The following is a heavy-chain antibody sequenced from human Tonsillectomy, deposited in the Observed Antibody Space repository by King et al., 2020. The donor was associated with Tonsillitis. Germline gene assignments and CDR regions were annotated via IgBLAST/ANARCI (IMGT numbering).Heavy chain of an antibody. V-gene: IGHV3-30*04. J-gene: IGHJ6*02. D-gene: IGHD3-10*01. CDR3: ARDRGGRRFGEYNRYYYYGMDV. CDR1: GFTFTRYA. Sequence: VQLVESGGGVVQPGRSLRLSCAASGFTFTRYAMNWVRQAPGKGLEWVAVTSYDGSNRFYADSVRGRFTISRDNSKNTLYLQMNSLRVEDTAVYYCARDRGGRRFGEYNRYYYYGMDVWGQGTTVTVSS. CDR2: TSYDGSNR.